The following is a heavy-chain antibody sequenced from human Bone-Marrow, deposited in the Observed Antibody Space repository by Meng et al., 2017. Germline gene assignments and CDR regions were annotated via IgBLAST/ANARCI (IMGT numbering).Heavy chain of an antibody. D-gene: IGHD1-1*01. CDR2: IYYSGST. CDR3: ARTPSKWVHLDY. CDR1: GGSIRSGGYY. Sequence: KGSGPGLVKPSQTLPLTCTVSGGSIRSGGYYWSWIRQHPGKGLEWIGYIYYSGSTYYNPSLKSRVTISVDTSKNQFSLKLSSVTAADTAVYYCARTPSKWVHLDYWGQGTLVTVSS. V-gene: IGHV4-31*03. J-gene: IGHJ4*02.